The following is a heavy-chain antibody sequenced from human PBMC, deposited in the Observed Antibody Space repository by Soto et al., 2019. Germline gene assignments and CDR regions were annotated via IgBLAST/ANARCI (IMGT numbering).Heavy chain of an antibody. CDR2: ISSSSSYT. CDR1: GFTFSDYY. CDR3: ARERVDRFGLSYYGMDV. J-gene: IGHJ6*02. V-gene: IGHV3-11*05. Sequence: QVQLVESGGGLVKPGGSLRLSCAASGFTFSDYYMSWIRQAPGKGLEWVSYISSSSSYTNYADSVKGRFTISRDNAKNSLYLQMNSLRAEDTAVYYCARERVDRFGLSYYGMDVWGQGTTVTVSS. D-gene: IGHD3-10*01.